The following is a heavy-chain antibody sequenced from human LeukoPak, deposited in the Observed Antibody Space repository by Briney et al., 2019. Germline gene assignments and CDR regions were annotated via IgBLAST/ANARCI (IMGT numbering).Heavy chain of an antibody. CDR1: GYTFTSYG. J-gene: IGHJ6*02. D-gene: IGHD3-10*01. Sequence: ASVKVSCKASGYTFTSYGISWVRQAPGQGLEWMGWISAYNGNTNYAQKLQGRVTMTTDTSTSTAYMELRSLRSDDTAVYYCARENVTTTLMFWYGSYYYYYYGMDVWGQGTTLTVSS. CDR3: ARENVTTTLMFWYGSYYYYYYGMDV. V-gene: IGHV1-18*01. CDR2: ISAYNGNT.